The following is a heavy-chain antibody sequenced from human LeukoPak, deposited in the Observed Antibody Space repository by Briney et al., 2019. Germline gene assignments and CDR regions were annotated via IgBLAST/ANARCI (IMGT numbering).Heavy chain of an antibody. Sequence: ASVKVSCKASGYTFTNYGISWVRQAPGQGLEWMGWINAYNGNTNYAQKLQGRATMTTDTSTSTAYMELRSLRSDDTAVYYCARDGRPAVNTLWGQGTLVTVSS. D-gene: IGHD2-2*01. CDR2: INAYNGNT. CDR1: GYTFTNYG. V-gene: IGHV1-18*01. J-gene: IGHJ4*02. CDR3: ARDGRPAVNTL.